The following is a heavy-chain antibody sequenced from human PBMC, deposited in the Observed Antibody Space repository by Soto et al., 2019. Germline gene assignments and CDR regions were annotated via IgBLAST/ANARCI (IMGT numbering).Heavy chain of an antibody. CDR2: IYYSGST. CDR1: GGSIISYY. J-gene: IGHJ4*02. CDR3: AREFGDY. V-gene: IGHV4-59*01. Sequence: SETLSLTCTVSGGSIISYYWSWIRQPPWKGLEWIGYIYYSGSTNYNPSLKSRVTISVDTSKNQFSLKLSSVTAADTAVYYCAREFGDYWGQGTLVTVSS. D-gene: IGHD3-10*01.